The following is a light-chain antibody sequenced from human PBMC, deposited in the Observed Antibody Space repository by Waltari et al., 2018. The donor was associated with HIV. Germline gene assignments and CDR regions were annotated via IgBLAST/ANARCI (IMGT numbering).Light chain of an antibody. V-gene: IGLV3-1*01. J-gene: IGLJ2*01. Sequence: SYELTQPPSVSVSPGQTASITCSGDKLGDTFASWYQQKPGQSPVMVIYQDNERPSGIPERFSGSNSGNTATLTISGTQALDEADYFCQAWDNIPAVFGGWTKVTVL. CDR3: QAWDNIPAV. CDR1: KLGDTF. CDR2: QDN.